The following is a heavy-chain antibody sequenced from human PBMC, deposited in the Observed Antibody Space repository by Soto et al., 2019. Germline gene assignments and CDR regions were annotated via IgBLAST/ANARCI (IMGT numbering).Heavy chain of an antibody. CDR1: GGSISNYY. CDR2: IYSTGRT. V-gene: IGHV4-59*08. D-gene: IGHD3-10*01. CDR3: ARRMVRGVTNWFDP. Sequence: QVQLQESGPGLVKPSETLSLTCTVSGGSISNYYWGWIRQPPGKGLEWIGYIYSTGRTNYNPSLKSRVTISVDTSKNQFSLKVSSVTAADTAVYYCARRMVRGVTNWFDPWGQGTLVTVSS. J-gene: IGHJ5*02.